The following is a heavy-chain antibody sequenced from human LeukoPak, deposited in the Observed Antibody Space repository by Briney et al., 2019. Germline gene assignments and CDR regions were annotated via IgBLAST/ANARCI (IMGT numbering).Heavy chain of an antibody. D-gene: IGHD4-17*01. Sequence: GGSLRLSCAASGFTFSTYAMHWVRQAPGKGLEWVAVMSYDGNYKYYVDSVKGRFTISRDNSKNTLYLQMTSLRPEDTAVYYCAREDGDLPDYWGQGTLVTVSS. J-gene: IGHJ4*02. CDR3: AREDGDLPDY. V-gene: IGHV3-30-3*01. CDR1: GFTFSTYA. CDR2: MSYDGNYK.